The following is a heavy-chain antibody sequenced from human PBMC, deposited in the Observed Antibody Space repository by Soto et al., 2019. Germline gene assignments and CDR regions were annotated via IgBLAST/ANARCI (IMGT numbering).Heavy chain of an antibody. CDR1: GFTFSSYA. J-gene: IGHJ6*02. CDR2: ISYDGSNK. CDR3: ARANYDFWSGYWSDYYYGMDV. Sequence: PGGSLRLSCAASGFTFSSYAMHWVRQAPGKGLEWVAVISYDGSNKYYADSVKGRFTISRDNSKNTLYLQMNSLRAEDMAVYYCARANYDFWSGYWSDYYYGMDVWGRGTTVTVSS. V-gene: IGHV3-30-3*01. D-gene: IGHD3-3*01.